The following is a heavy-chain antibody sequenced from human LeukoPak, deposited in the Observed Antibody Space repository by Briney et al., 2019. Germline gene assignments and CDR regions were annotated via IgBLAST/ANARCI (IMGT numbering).Heavy chain of an antibody. Sequence: PGGSLRLSCAASGFTFNSYSMNWIRQAPGKGLEWVSSISSSSSYIYYADSVKGRFTISRDNAKNSLYLQMNSLRAEDTAVYYCARGSGTHYYYMDVWGKGTTVTVSS. D-gene: IGHD3-10*01. V-gene: IGHV3-21*01. J-gene: IGHJ6*03. CDR1: GFTFNSYS. CDR2: ISSSSSYI. CDR3: ARGSGTHYYYMDV.